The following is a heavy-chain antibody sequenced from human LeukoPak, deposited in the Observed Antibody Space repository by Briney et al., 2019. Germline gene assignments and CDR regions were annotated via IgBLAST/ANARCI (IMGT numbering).Heavy chain of an antibody. D-gene: IGHD3-22*01. CDR3: ARAWMAYYYDSSGYSPDY. CDR1: GYTITSYG. V-gene: IGHV1-18*01. J-gene: IGHJ4*02. Sequence: ASVKVSCKASGYTITSYGIIWVRQAPGQGLEWMGWISAYNGNTNYAQKLQGRVTMTTDTSTSTAYMELRSLRSDDTAVYYCARAWMAYYYDSSGYSPDYWGQGTLVTVSS. CDR2: ISAYNGNT.